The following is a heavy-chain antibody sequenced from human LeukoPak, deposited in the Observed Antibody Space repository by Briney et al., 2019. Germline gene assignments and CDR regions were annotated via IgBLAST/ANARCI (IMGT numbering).Heavy chain of an antibody. Sequence: ASVKVSCKASGYTFTSYDINWVRQATGQGLEWMGWMNPNSGNTGYAQKFQGRVTMTRNTSISTAYMELSSLRSEDTAVYYCARALGDYSTYGMGVWGQGTTVTVSS. CDR2: MNPNSGNT. J-gene: IGHJ6*02. CDR1: GYTFTSYD. CDR3: ARALGDYSTYGMGV. V-gene: IGHV1-8*01. D-gene: IGHD3-10*01.